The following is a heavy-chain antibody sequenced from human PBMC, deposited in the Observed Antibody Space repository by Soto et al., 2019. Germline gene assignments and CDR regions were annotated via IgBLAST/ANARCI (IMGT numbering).Heavy chain of an antibody. J-gene: IGHJ4*02. Sequence: QVQLQESGPRLVKPSETLSLTCIVSGGSISSYYWSWIRQPPGKGLEWIGYIYYSGSTNYNPSLNSRVTISVHTSKNQFSLKLSSVTAEDTAVYYCARAVLPATAPFDYWGQGTLVTVSS. CDR1: GGSISSYY. CDR2: IYYSGST. V-gene: IGHV4-59*01. CDR3: ARAVLPATAPFDY. D-gene: IGHD2-2*01.